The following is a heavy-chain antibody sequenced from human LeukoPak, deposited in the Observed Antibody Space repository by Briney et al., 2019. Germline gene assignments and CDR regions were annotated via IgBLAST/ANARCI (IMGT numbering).Heavy chain of an antibody. D-gene: IGHD6-13*01. Sequence: ASVKVSCKASGGTFSSYAISWVRQAPGQGLEWMGRIIPIRGIANYAQKFQGRVTITADKSTSTAYMELSSLRSEDTAGYYCASFQQTYYYGMDVWGQGTTVTVSS. V-gene: IGHV1-69*04. J-gene: IGHJ6*02. CDR2: IIPIRGIA. CDR3: ASFQQTYYYGMDV. CDR1: GGTFSSYA.